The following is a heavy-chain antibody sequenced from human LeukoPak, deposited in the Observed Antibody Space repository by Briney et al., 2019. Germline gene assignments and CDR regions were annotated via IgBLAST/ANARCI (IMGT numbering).Heavy chain of an antibody. CDR1: GFIFRNYG. Sequence: PGRSLRLSCAASGFIFRNYGMHWVRRAPGKGLEWVAVIWYDGSIRYYADSVKGRFTISRDNSKNTLYLQMNSLRAEDTAVYFCARASSGWSTDYWGQGTLVTVSS. D-gene: IGHD6-19*01. CDR2: IWYDGSIR. V-gene: IGHV3-33*01. J-gene: IGHJ4*02. CDR3: ARASSGWSTDY.